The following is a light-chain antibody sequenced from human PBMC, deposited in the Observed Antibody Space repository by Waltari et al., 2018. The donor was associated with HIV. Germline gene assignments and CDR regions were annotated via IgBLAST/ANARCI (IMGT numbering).Light chain of an antibody. V-gene: IGKV2-28*01. Sequence: DIVMTQYPLSLPVTPGEPASISCRSSQSLLQSNGYNYLGWYLQKPGQSPQLLIYLGSNRASGVPDRFSGSASGTDFTLKISRVEADDVGVYYCMQALQTPWTFGPGTKVEIK. CDR1: QSLLQSNGYNY. J-gene: IGKJ1*01. CDR3: MQALQTPWT. CDR2: LGS.